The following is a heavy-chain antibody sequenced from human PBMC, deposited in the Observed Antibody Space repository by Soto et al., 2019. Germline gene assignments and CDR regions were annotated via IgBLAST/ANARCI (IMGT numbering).Heavy chain of an antibody. CDR3: ALTYYGSGSYYNVRWFDP. CDR1: GFSLSTSGVG. CDR2: IYWDDDK. J-gene: IGHJ5*02. Sequence: QITLKESGPTLVKPTQTLTLTCTFSGFSLSTSGVGVGWIRQPPGKALEWLALIYWDDDKRYSPSLKSRLTIPKHTTKHQVVLTMTNMDPVDTATYYCALTYYGSGSYYNVRWFDPWGQGTLVTVSS. V-gene: IGHV2-5*02. D-gene: IGHD3-10*01.